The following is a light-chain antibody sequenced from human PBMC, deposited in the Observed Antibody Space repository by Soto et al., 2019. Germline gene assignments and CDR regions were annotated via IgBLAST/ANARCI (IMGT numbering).Light chain of an antibody. CDR1: QSVLSTSNSRNS. J-gene: IGKJ1*01. CDR2: WAS. V-gene: IGKV4-1*01. CDR3: QQSYDTPRT. Sequence: DIVMTQSPDSLAVSLGERATINCKSSQSVLSTSNSRNSLAWYQQKPGQPPKVLIYWASTRESGVPDRFSGGGSGTDFTLTISSLQAEDAALYYCQQSYDTPRTFGQGTKVEIK.